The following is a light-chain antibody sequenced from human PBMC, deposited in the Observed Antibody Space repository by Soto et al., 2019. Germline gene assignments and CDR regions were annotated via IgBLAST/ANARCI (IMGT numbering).Light chain of an antibody. J-gene: IGLJ1*01. V-gene: IGLV2-23*02. CDR3: CSYAGSSTLYV. CDR2: EVN. CDR1: SSDIGTYNL. Sequence: QSVLTQPASVSGSPGQSITISCTGTSSDIGTYNLVSWYQQHPRKAPKLMIYEVNKRPSGVSDRFSGSKSGNTASLTISGLQAEDEADYYCCSYAGSSTLYVLGTGTKVTVL.